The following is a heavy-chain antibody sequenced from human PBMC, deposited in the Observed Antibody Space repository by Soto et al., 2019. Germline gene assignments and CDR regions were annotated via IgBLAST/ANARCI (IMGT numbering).Heavy chain of an antibody. CDR1: GFTFSSYG. CDR2: ISYDGSNK. J-gene: IGHJ5*02. Sequence: QVQLVESGGGVVQPGRSLRLSCAASGFTFSSYGMHWVRQAPGEGLEWVAVISYDGSNKYYADSVKGRFTISRDNSKNTLYLQMNSLRAEDTAVYYCAKEILSGSWRDWFDPWGQGTLVTVSS. D-gene: IGHD1-26*01. V-gene: IGHV3-30*18. CDR3: AKEILSGSWRDWFDP.